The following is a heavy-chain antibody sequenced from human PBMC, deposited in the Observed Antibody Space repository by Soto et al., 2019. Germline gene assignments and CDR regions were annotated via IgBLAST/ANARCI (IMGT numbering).Heavy chain of an antibody. J-gene: IGHJ4*02. CDR1: GFTFDDYA. CDR2: ISWNSGSI. D-gene: IGHD3-10*01. V-gene: IGHV3-9*01. CDR3: AKDSFIGGWFGPFDY. Sequence: EVQLVESGGGLVQPGRSLRLSCAASGFTFDDYAMHWVRQAPGKGLEWVSGISWNSGSIGYADSVKGRFTISRDNAKNSLYLQMNSLRAEDTALYYCAKDSFIGGWFGPFDYWGQGTLVTVSS.